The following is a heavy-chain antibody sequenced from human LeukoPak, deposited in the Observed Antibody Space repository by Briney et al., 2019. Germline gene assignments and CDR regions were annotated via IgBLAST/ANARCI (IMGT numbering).Heavy chain of an antibody. CDR2: ISRSSSTI. V-gene: IGHV3-11*04. CDR3: AGVPDYGGNPFDY. CDR1: GFTFSAYY. J-gene: IGHJ4*02. Sequence: GGSLRLSCAASGFTFSAYYMTWIRQAPGKGLEWVSYISRSSSTIYYADSVKGRFTISRDNAKNSLYLQMNSLRAEDTAVYYCAGVPDYGGNPFDYWGQGTLVTVSS. D-gene: IGHD4-23*01.